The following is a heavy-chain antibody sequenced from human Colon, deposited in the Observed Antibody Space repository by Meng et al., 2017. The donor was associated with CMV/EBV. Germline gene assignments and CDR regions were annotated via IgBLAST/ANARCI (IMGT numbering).Heavy chain of an antibody. CDR2: INTDGSYV. D-gene: IGHD1-26*01. J-gene: IGHJ4*02. V-gene: IGHV3-74*03. Sequence: GGSLRLSCAASGFTFSSHWMHWVRQAPGKGLVSVSRINTDGSYVTYADSVKGRFTISRDNAKNTLYLQMSSLRPEDTAVYYCAKALVVFGLSGTYTSYFDSWGQGALVTVSS. CDR3: AKALVVFGLSGTYTSYFDS. CDR1: GFTFSSHW.